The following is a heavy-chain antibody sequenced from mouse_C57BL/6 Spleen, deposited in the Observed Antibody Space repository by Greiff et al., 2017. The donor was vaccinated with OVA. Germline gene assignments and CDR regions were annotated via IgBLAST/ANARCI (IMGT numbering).Heavy chain of an antibody. V-gene: IGHV1-81*01. CDR1: GYTFTSYG. Sequence: VKLQESGAELARPGASVKLSCKASGYTFTSYGISWVKQRTGQGLEWIGEIYPRSGNTYYNEKFKGKATLTADKSSSTAYMELRSLTSEDSAVYFCARRPILLWVDYWGQGTTLTVSS. CDR2: IYPRSGNT. J-gene: IGHJ2*01. CDR3: ARRPILLWVDY. D-gene: IGHD2-10*01.